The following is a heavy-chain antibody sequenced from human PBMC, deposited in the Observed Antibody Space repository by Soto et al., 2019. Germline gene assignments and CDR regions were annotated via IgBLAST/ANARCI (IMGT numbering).Heavy chain of an antibody. V-gene: IGHV1-8*01. CDR2: MNPNSGNT. J-gene: IGHJ6*03. D-gene: IGHD1-7*01. Sequence: ASVKVSCKASGYTFTSYDINWVRQATGQGLEWMGWMNPNSGNTGYAQKFQGRVTMTRNTSISTAYMELSSLRSEDTAVYYCARYTRYNWNYRYYYYMDGWGKGTTVTVSS. CDR1: GYTFTSYD. CDR3: ARYTRYNWNYRYYYYMDG.